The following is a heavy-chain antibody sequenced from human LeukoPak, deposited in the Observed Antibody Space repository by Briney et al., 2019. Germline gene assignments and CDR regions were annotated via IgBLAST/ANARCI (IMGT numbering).Heavy chain of an antibody. Sequence: PSETLSLTCAVYGGSFSGYYWSWIRQPPGKGLEWIGEINHSGSTNYNPSLKSRVTISVDTSKNQFSLKLSPVTAADTAVYYCARVRVLSSSRYDYYYYGMDVWGQGTTVTVSS. CDR1: GGSFSGYY. D-gene: IGHD6-13*01. CDR2: INHSGST. CDR3: ARVRVLSSSRYDYYYYGMDV. J-gene: IGHJ6*02. V-gene: IGHV4-34*01.